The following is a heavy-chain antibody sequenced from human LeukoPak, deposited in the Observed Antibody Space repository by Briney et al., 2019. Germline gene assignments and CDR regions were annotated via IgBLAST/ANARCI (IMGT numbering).Heavy chain of an antibody. CDR2: ISTSGSNT. CDR3: AKLPSGSVDY. Sequence: GGSLRLSCAASGFTFSNYAMSWVRQAPGKGLEWVSTISTSGSNTYYADSVKGRFTISRDNSKSTLYLQMNSLRADDTAVYYCAKLPSGSVDYWGQGTLVTVSS. D-gene: IGHD3-10*01. V-gene: IGHV3-23*01. J-gene: IGHJ4*01. CDR1: GFTFSNYA.